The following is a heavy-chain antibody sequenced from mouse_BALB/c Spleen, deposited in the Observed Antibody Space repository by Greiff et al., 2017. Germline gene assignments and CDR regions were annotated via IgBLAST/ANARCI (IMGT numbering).Heavy chain of an antibody. D-gene: IGHD2-1*01. V-gene: IGHV7-3*02. CDR2: IRNKANGYTT. CDR3: ARDYGNSYGPFDY. CDR1: GFTFTDYY. Sequence: EVKLVESGGGLVQPGGSLRLSCATSGFTFTDYYMSWVRQPPGKALEWLGFIRNKANGYTTEYSASVKGRFTISRDNSQSILYLQMNTLRAEDSATYYCARDYGNSYGPFDYWGQGTTLTVSS. J-gene: IGHJ2*01.